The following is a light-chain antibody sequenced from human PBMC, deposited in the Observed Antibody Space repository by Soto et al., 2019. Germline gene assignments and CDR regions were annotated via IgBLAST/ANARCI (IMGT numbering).Light chain of an antibody. CDR3: TSYTSSISRVV. CDR2: DVS. V-gene: IGLV2-14*03. J-gene: IGLJ2*01. Sequence: QSALTQPASVSGSPGQSITISCTGTSTDVGGYNYVSWYQQHPGKAPKLMIYDVSSRPSGVSNRFSGSKSGNTASLTISGLQAEDEADYYCTSYTSSISRVVFGGGTKLTVL. CDR1: STDVGGYNY.